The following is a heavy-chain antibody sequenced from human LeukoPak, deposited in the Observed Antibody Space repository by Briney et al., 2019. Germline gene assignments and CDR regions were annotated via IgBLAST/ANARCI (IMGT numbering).Heavy chain of an antibody. CDR1: GFTFGSYA. CDR3: AKSPDITMIVVVYY. V-gene: IGHV3-23*01. CDR2: ISGSGGST. D-gene: IGHD3-22*01. J-gene: IGHJ4*02. Sequence: PGGSLRLSCAASGFTFGSYAMSWVRQAPGKGLEWVSAISGSGGSTYYADSVKGRFTISRDNSKNTLYLQMNSLRAEDTAVYYCAKSPDITMIVVVYYWGQGTLVTVSS.